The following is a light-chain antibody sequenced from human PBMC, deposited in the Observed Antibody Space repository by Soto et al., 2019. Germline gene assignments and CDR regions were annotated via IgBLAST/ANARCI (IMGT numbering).Light chain of an antibody. V-gene: IGLV2-23*02. Sequence: QSVLTQPASVSGSPGQSITISCTGTSSDVGSYNLVSWYQQHPGKAPKLMIYEVSKRPSGVSNRFSGSKSGNTASLTISGLQAEYEADYYCCSYAGSSTHVFGTGTKVTVL. CDR2: EVS. CDR3: CSYAGSSTHV. J-gene: IGLJ1*01. CDR1: SSDVGSYNL.